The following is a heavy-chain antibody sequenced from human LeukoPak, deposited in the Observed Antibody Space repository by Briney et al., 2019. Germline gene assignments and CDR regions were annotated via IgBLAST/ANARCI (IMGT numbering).Heavy chain of an antibody. D-gene: IGHD6-6*01. CDR3: ARSEFSRAIWFDP. CDR1: GYTFTKYH. V-gene: IGHV1-46*01. J-gene: IGHJ5*02. Sequence: GASVKVSCKASGYTFTKYHMHWVRQAPGRGLEGMGIIDPSGGSTTYAQNFQGRVTMTRDTSTSTVYMNLTSLRSEDTAVYYCARSEFSRAIWFDPWGQGTLVTVSS. CDR2: IDPSGGST.